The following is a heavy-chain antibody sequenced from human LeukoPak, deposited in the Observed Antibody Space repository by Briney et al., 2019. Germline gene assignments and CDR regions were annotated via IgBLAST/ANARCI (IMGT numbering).Heavy chain of an antibody. D-gene: IGHD1-1*01. Sequence: SETLSLTCTVSGGSISSYYWSWIRQPPGKGLEWIGYIYYSGSTNYNPSLKSRVTISVDTSKNQFSLKLSSVTAADTAVYYCARVWNHRSDAFDIWGQGTMVTVSS. CDR2: IYYSGST. V-gene: IGHV4-59*08. J-gene: IGHJ3*02. CDR1: GGSISSYY. CDR3: ARVWNHRSDAFDI.